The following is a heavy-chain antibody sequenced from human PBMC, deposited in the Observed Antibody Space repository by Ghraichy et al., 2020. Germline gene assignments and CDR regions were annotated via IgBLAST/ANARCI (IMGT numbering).Heavy chain of an antibody. J-gene: IGHJ6*02. CDR2: ISWDGGST. Sequence: GGSLRLSCAASGFTFDDYTMHWVRQAPGKGLEWVSLISWDGGSTYYADSVKGRFTISRDNSKNTLYLQMNSLRAEDTAVYYCARDPWVRPYYYGMDVWGQGTTVTVSS. CDR1: GFTFDDYT. V-gene: IGHV3-43*01. CDR3: ARDPWVRPYYYGMDV.